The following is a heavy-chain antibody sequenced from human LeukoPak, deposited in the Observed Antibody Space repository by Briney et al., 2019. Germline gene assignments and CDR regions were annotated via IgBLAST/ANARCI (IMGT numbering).Heavy chain of an antibody. Sequence: GGSLRLSCAASGFTVSSNYMSWVRQAPGKGPEWVSVIYSGGSTYYADSVKGRFTISRDNSKNTLYLQMNSLRAEDTAVYYCARLLRWSYFDYWGQGTQVTISS. V-gene: IGHV3-53*01. CDR1: GFTVSSNY. D-gene: IGHD4-23*01. CDR3: ARLLRWSYFDY. J-gene: IGHJ4*02. CDR2: IYSGGST.